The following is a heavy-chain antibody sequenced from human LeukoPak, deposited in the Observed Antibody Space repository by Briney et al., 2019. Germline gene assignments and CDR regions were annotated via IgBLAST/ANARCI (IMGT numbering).Heavy chain of an antibody. CDR1: GGSISSGGYY. Sequence: PSQTLSLTCTDTGGSISSGGYYWSWIRQPPGTGLEWIGYIYHSGSTYYNPSLKSRVTISVDRSKNQFSLKLSSVTAADTAVYYCARSAAAGTEGFDYWGQGTLVTVSS. V-gene: IGHV4-30-2*01. CDR2: IYHSGST. CDR3: ARSAAAGTEGFDY. J-gene: IGHJ4*02. D-gene: IGHD6-13*01.